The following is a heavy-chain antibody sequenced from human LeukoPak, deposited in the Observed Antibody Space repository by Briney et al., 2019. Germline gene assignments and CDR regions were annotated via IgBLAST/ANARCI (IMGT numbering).Heavy chain of an antibody. CDR1: GYTFTSNY. V-gene: IGHV1-46*01. D-gene: IGHD3-16*01. J-gene: IGHJ4*02. CDR3: ARGGPAARLITFGGVTDY. CDR2: ISPSGGST. Sequence: VASVKVSCKAFGYTFTSNYMHWVRQAPGQGPEWMGVISPSGGSTTYAQKFQGRVTLTRGMSTSTDYLELSSLRSEDTAVYYCARGGPAARLITFGGVTDYWGQGTLVTVSS.